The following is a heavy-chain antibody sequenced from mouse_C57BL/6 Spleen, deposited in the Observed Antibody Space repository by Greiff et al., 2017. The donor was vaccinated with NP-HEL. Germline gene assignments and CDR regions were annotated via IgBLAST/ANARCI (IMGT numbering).Heavy chain of an antibody. CDR2: ILPGSGST. CDR3: ARKADDYYGSSYGFAY. Sequence: VQLQQSGAELMKPGASVKLSCKATGYTFTGYWIEWVKQRPGHGLEWIGEILPGSGSTNYNEKFKGKATFTADTSSNTAYMQLSSLTTEDSAIYYCARKADDYYGSSYGFAYWGQGTLVTVSA. V-gene: IGHV1-9*01. D-gene: IGHD1-1*01. CDR1: GYTFTGYW. J-gene: IGHJ3*01.